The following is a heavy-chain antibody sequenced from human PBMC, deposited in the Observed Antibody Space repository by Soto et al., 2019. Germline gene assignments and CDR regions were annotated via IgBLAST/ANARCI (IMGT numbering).Heavy chain of an antibody. J-gene: IGHJ6*03. CDR1: DYTFTSYV. V-gene: IGHV1-18*01. Sequence: ASVKVSCKASDYTFTSYVITWVRQAPGQGLEWMGWISAYNGYTNYAQKLQGRVTMTTDTPTSTAYMELRSLRSDDTAVYYCARGGASSSYMDVWGKGTTVTVSS. CDR3: ARGGASSSYMDV. CDR2: ISAYNGYT.